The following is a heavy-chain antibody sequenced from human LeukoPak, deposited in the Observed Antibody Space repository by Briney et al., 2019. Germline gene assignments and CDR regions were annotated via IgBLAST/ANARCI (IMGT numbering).Heavy chain of an antibody. Sequence: ASVKVSCKASGYTFTGYYMHWVRQAPGQGLEWMGWINPNSGGTNYAQKFQGWVTMTRDTSTSTVYMELSSLRSEDTAVYYCAREGGGLGYFDSWGQGTLVTVSS. CDR1: GYTFTGYY. V-gene: IGHV1-2*04. D-gene: IGHD3-16*01. CDR3: AREGGGLGYFDS. CDR2: INPNSGGT. J-gene: IGHJ4*02.